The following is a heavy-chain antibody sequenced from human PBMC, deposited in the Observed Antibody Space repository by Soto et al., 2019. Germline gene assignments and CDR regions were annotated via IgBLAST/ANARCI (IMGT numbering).Heavy chain of an antibody. CDR3: AKGSGQLWLPVLGY. CDR2: ISYDGSNK. V-gene: IGHV3-30*18. CDR1: GFTFSSYG. D-gene: IGHD5-18*01. Sequence: PGGSLRLSCAASGFTFSSYGMHWVRQAPGKGLEWVAVISYDGSNKYYADSVKGRFTISRDNSKNTLYLQMNSLRAEDTAAYYCAKGSGQLWLPVLGYWGQGTLVTVSS. J-gene: IGHJ4*02.